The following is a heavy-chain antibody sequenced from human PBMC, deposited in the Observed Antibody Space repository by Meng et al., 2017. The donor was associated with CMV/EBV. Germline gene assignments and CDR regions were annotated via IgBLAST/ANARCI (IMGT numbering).Heavy chain of an antibody. Sequence: GESLKISCAASGFTFSSYWMSWVRQAPGKGLEWVANIKQDGSEKYYVDSVKGRFTISRDNAKNSLYLQMNSLRAEDTAVYYCAKDPRIFGVAIPLYGMDVWGQGTTVTVSS. V-gene: IGHV3-7*01. J-gene: IGHJ6*02. CDR2: IKQDGSEK. CDR1: GFTFSSYW. CDR3: AKDPRIFGVAIPLYGMDV. D-gene: IGHD3-3*01.